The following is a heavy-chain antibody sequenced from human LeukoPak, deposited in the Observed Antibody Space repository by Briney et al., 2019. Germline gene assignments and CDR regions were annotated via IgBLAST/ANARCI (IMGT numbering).Heavy chain of an antibody. CDR1: GFTFSSYE. D-gene: IGHD2-21*01. Sequence: PGGSLRLSCAASGFTFSSYEMSWVRQAPGKGLEWVSHIYTDSNIYQADSVKGRFTISRDNAKNTLNLQMNSLRAEDTAVYYCARASNSPFDYWGQGTLVTVSS. J-gene: IGHJ4*02. CDR2: IYTDSNI. V-gene: IGHV3-48*03. CDR3: ARASNSPFDY.